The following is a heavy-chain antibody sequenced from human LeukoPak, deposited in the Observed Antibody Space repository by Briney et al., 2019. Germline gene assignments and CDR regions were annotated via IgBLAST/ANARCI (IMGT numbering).Heavy chain of an antibody. CDR3: AREYYYDSSGYYPGGFDY. J-gene: IGHJ4*02. CDR2: INQDGREK. V-gene: IGHV3-7*01. Sequence: GGSLRLSCAASGFTFSSYWMSWVRQAPGKGLEWVANINQDGREKYYVDSVKGRFTISRDNSKNTLYLQMNSLRAEDTAVYYCAREYYYDSSGYYPGGFDYWGQGTLVTVSS. D-gene: IGHD3-22*01. CDR1: GFTFSSYW.